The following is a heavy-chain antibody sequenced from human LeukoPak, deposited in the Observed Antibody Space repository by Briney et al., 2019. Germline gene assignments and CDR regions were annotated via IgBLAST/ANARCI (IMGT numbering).Heavy chain of an antibody. J-gene: IGHJ4*02. CDR2: ISYDGPNK. D-gene: IGHD3-9*01. V-gene: IGHV3-30*18. CDR1: GFTFSSYG. Sequence: PGRSLRLSCAASGFTFSSYGMHWVRQAPGKGLEWVAVISYDGPNKYYADSVKGRFTISRDNSKNTLYLQMNSLRAEDTAMYYCANGPHYNILTGFYKVRSHLDYWGQGTLVTVSS. CDR3: ANGPHYNILTGFYKVRSHLDY.